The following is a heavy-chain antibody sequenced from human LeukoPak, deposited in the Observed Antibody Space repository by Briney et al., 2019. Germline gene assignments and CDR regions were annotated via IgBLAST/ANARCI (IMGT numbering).Heavy chain of an antibody. J-gene: IGHJ4*02. CDR2: INHSGST. D-gene: IGHD3-22*01. CDR1: GGSFSGYY. Sequence: SETLSLTCAVYGGSFSGYYWSWIRQPPGKGLEWIGEINHSGSTNYNPSLKSRVTISVDTSKNQFSLKLSSLTAADTAVYYCARGLLDYYDSSGSQGYFDYWGQGTLVTVSS. V-gene: IGHV4-34*01. CDR3: ARGLLDYYDSSGSQGYFDY.